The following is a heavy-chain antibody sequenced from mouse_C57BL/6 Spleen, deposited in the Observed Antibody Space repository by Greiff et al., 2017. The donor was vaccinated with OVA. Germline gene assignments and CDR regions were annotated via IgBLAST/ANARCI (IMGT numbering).Heavy chain of an antibody. D-gene: IGHD2-3*01. CDR1: GYTFTSYW. CDR3: ARGGDGYYRYFDV. CDR2: IYPGSGST. V-gene: IGHV1-55*01. J-gene: IGHJ1*03. Sequence: QVQLQQPGAELVKPGASVKMSCKASGYTFTSYWISWVKQRPGQGLEWIGDIYPGSGSTNNNEKFKSKATLTVDTSSSTAYMQLSSLTSEDSAVYYCARGGDGYYRYFDVWGTGTTVTVSS.